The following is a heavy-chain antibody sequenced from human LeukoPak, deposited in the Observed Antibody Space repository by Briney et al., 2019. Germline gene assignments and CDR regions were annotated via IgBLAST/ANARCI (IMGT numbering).Heavy chain of an antibody. V-gene: IGHV5-51*01. J-gene: IGHJ4*02. CDR2: IYPGDSET. D-gene: IGHD3-16*01. CDR1: GYSFTSYW. Sequence: GESLKISCKASGYSFTSYWIGWVRQMPGKGLQWMGIIYPGDSETRYSPSFQGQATISADKSISTAYLQWGSLKASDTAMYYCARQSTDYDSFDYWGQGTLVTVSS. CDR3: ARQSTDYDSFDY.